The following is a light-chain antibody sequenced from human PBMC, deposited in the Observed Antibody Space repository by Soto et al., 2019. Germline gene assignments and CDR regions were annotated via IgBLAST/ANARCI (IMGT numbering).Light chain of an antibody. CDR3: QQSYSAPPT. Sequence: DIQMTQSPSSLSASVGDRVTITCRASQSISSYLNWYQQKPGKAPKLLIYAASSLQSGVPSRFSGSGSGTDFTLTINSLQPEDFSTHYCQQSYSAPPTFGQGTKVEIK. J-gene: IGKJ1*01. CDR2: AAS. CDR1: QSISSY. V-gene: IGKV1-39*01.